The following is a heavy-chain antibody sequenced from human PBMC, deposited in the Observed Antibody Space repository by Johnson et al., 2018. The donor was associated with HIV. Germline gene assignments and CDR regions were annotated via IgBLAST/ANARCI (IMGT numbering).Heavy chain of an antibody. J-gene: IGHJ3*02. CDR2: MWYDGSDK. CDR3: AKDPVARGFVFDGFDM. D-gene: IGHD5-12*01. Sequence: QVQLVEYGGGVVQPGRSLRLSCAASGFAFSNFGMHWVRQAPGKGLEWVAVMWYDGSDKYYTDSVKGRFTISRDNSENTLYLQMNSLRAEDTAVYYCAKDPVARGFVFDGFDMWGQGTMVTVS. CDR1: GFAFSNFG. V-gene: IGHV3-30*18.